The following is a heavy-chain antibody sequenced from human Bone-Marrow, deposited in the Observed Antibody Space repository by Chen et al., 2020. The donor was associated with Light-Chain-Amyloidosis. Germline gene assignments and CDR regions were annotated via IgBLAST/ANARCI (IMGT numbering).Heavy chain of an antibody. D-gene: IGHD3-10*01. CDR1: GVSVRSHY. CDR3: ARCEESLKVFDI. CDR2: VFYTGAA. V-gene: IGHV4-59*02. Sequence: QVQLQESGPGLVKSSETLSLACTVSGVSVRSHYWNWIRQPPGKSLEWIGYVFYTGAAKYKPSLNSRVTMSVDTSTNQFSLKVTSLTAADTAVYYCARCEESLKVFDIWGQGTMVTVSS. J-gene: IGHJ3*02.